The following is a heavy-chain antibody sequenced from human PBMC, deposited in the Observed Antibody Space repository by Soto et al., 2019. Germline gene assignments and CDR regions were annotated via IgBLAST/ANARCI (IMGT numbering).Heavy chain of an antibody. D-gene: IGHD3-22*01. CDR1: GCTFRSYS. Sequence: AVKVSCKASGCTFRSYSISWVRQAPGQGLEWMGGIIPIFDITNYAQKFQGRVTITADESTSTAYMELSSLGSDDTAVYYCARPDEGGYSSNHHYYYALDVWGQGTTVTVSS. J-gene: IGHJ6*02. CDR3: ARPDEGGYSSNHHYYYALDV. V-gene: IGHV1-69*13. CDR2: IIPIFDIT.